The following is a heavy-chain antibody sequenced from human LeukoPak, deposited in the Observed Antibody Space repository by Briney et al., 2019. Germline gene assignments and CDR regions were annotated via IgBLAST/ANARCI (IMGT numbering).Heavy chain of an antibody. D-gene: IGHD1-26*01. V-gene: IGHV3-30*02. CDR2: IRSDGDNK. Sequence: GGSLGLSCAASGFSFSSYGMHWVRQAPGKGLEWVAFIRSDGDNKYYADSVKGRFTISRDNSRNTLYLQMISLRTEDTAVYYCAKVKTRVVGATTGAHGFDYWGQGTLVTVSS. CDR3: AKVKTRVVGATTGAHGFDY. CDR1: GFSFSSYG. J-gene: IGHJ4*02.